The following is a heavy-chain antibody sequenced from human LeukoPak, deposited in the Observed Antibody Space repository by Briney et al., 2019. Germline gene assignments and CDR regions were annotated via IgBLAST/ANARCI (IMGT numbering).Heavy chain of an antibody. J-gene: IGHJ6*03. V-gene: IGHV3-48*01. CDR3: ARARYETIFGVVIGNYYYYMDV. CDR1: GFSFSSYS. Sequence: GGSLRLSCAASGFSFSSYSMNWVRQAPGKGLEWVSYISSSSSTIYYADSVKGRFTISRDNAKNSLYLQMNSLRAEDTAVYYCARARYETIFGVVIGNYYYYMDVWGKGTTVTVSS. CDR2: ISSSSSTI. D-gene: IGHD3-3*01.